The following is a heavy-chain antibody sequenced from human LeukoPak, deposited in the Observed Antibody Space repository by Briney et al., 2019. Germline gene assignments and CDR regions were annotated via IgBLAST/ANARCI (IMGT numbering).Heavy chain of an antibody. D-gene: IGHD3-3*01. CDR3: VRDQFFSFDY. CDR2: ISGTSSLI. J-gene: IGHJ4*02. Sequence: GGSLRLSCAASGFTFSTYSMSWVRQAPGKGLEWVSYISGTSSLIYYADSVKGRFTISRDNAKNSLYLQMNSLRDEDTAVYYCVRDQFFSFDYWGQGTLVTVSS. CDR1: GFTFSTYS. V-gene: IGHV3-48*02.